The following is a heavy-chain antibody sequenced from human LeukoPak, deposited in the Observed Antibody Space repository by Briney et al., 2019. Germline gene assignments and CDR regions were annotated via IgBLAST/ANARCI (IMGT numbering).Heavy chain of an antibody. J-gene: IGHJ4*02. CDR2: ISYDGGNK. D-gene: IGHD4-17*01. V-gene: IGHV3-30*04. CDR1: GFTFNSYA. Sequence: GRSLRLSCAASGFTFNSYAMHWVRQAPGKGRECVAVISYDGGNKYYADSVKGRFTISRDNSKNSLYLQMNSLRAEDTAVYYCARVHLDGEKAYFDNWGQGTMVTVSS. CDR3: ARVHLDGEKAYFDN.